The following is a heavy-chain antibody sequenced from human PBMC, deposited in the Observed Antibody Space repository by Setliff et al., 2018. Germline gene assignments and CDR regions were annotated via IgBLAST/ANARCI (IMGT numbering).Heavy chain of an antibody. D-gene: IGHD5-18*01. J-gene: IGHJ4*02. V-gene: IGHV3-15*01. Sequence: GGSLRLSCAASGFTFSNAWMSWVRQAPGKGLEWVGRIKRESDGGTTDYAAPVKGRFTISRDDSKNTLYLQMNSLKTEDTAVYYCISLWLGYWGPGTLVTVSS. CDR3: ISLWLGY. CDR2: IKRESDGGTT. CDR1: GFTFSNAW.